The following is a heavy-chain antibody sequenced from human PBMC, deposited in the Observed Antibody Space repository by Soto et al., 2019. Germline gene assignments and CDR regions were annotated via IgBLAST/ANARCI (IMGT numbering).Heavy chain of an antibody. CDR3: ARDLREGTLILDY. CDR2: ISYDGSNK. J-gene: IGHJ4*02. D-gene: IGHD3-10*01. V-gene: IGHV3-30-3*01. CDR1: GFTFSSYA. Sequence: PGGSLRLSCAASGFTFSSYAMHWVRQAPGKGLEWVAVISYDGSNKYYADSVKGRLTISRDNSKNTLYLQMNSLRAEDTAAYYCARDLREGTLILDYWGQGTLVTVSS.